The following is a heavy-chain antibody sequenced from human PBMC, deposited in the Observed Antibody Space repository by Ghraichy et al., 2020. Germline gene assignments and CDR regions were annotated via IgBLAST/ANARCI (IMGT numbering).Heavy chain of an antibody. CDR2: IFYSGST. CDR3: ARRGYSYGHYYMDV. CDR1: GGSISSYY. V-gene: IGHV4-59*08. J-gene: IGHJ6*03. D-gene: IGHD5-18*01. Sequence: ESLNISCTVSGGSISSYYWSWIRQPPGKGLEWIGYIFYSGSTNYNPSLKSRVTISVDTSKNQFSLKLSSVTASDTAVYYCARRGYSYGHYYMDVWGKGTTVTVSS.